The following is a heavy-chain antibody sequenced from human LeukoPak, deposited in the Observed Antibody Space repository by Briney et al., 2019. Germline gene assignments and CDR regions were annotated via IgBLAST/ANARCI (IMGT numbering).Heavy chain of an antibody. CDR3: AREESSGWYQFDYFDY. V-gene: IGHV3-53*01. Sequence: GGSLRLSCAASGFTVSSNYMSWVRQAPGKGLEWVSVIYSGGSTYYADSVKGRFTISRDNSKNTLYLQMNSLRAEDTAVYYCAREESSGWYQFDYFDYWGQGTLVTVSS. J-gene: IGHJ4*02. CDR1: GFTVSSNY. CDR2: IYSGGST. D-gene: IGHD6-19*01.